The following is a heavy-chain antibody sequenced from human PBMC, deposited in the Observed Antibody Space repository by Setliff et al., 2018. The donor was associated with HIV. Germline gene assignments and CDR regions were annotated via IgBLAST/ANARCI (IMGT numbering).Heavy chain of an antibody. CDR1: GGSLSGYH. J-gene: IGHJ3*02. D-gene: IGHD2-21*02. CDR2: INYSGST. V-gene: IGHV4-34*01. CDR3: ARGQGCGGGCHYAFEM. Sequence: SETLSLTCGVYGGSLSGYHWSWIRLPPGKGLEWIGEINYSGSTNYNPSLTSRVIISVDTSKNQFSLKLSSVTAADTAVYYCARGQGCGGGCHYAFEMWGQGTMVTVSS.